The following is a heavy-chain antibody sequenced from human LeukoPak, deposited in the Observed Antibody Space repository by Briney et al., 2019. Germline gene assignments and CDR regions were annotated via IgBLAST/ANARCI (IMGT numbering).Heavy chain of an antibody. Sequence: PSETLSLTCTVSGGSISSSSYYWGWIRQPPGQGLEWIGSVYYSGSTYYNTSLKSRVTISVDTSKNQFSLKLSSVTAADTAMYYCASGLGSYYYYMDGWGKGTTVTVSS. CDR1: GGSISSSSYY. J-gene: IGHJ6*03. V-gene: IGHV4-39*01. CDR3: ASGLGSYYYYMDG. CDR2: VYYSGST. D-gene: IGHD3/OR15-3a*01.